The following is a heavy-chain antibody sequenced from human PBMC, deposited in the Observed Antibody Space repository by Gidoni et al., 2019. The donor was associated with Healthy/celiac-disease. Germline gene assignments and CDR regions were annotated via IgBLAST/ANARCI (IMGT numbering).Heavy chain of an antibody. Sequence: EVQLVETGGGLIQSGGSLTRSGAASGFTVSSKYMSLVRQAPGKGLEWVSVIYSGGRTYYADSVEGRFTISRDNSKNTLYLQMNSLRAEDTAVYYCASARENNYAYYFDYWGQGTLVTVSS. CDR2: IYSGGRT. J-gene: IGHJ4*02. CDR3: ASARENNYAYYFDY. CDR1: GFTVSSKY. V-gene: IGHV3-53*02. D-gene: IGHD3-16*01.